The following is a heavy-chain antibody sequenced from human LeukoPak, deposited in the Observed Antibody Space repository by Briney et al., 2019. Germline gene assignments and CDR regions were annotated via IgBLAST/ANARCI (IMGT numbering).Heavy chain of an antibody. J-gene: IGHJ6*02. CDR1: GFTVSSSY. CDR2: IYSGDDT. V-gene: IGHV3-53*01. CDR3: ARATVVRGVTYYYGMDV. D-gene: IGHD3-10*01. Sequence: GGSLRLSCAASGFTVSSSYMSWVRQAPRKGLEWVSVIYSGDDTYYADSVKGRFSISRDNSKNTLYLQMNSLRADDTAVYYCARATVVRGVTYYYGMDVWGQGTTVTVSS.